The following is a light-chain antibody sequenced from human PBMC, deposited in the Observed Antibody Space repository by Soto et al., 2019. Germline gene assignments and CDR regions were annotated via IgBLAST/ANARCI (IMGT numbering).Light chain of an antibody. Sequence: DFPMTPSPSSLSASVGDIITITCRASQSIRTYLNWYQQKPGKAPKLLIYDASSLQSGVPSRFSGSGSGTEFTLTISSLQPDDFATYYCQQYNSYSTFGQGTKVDIK. J-gene: IGKJ1*01. CDR3: QQYNSYST. V-gene: IGKV1-5*01. CDR1: QSIRTY. CDR2: DAS.